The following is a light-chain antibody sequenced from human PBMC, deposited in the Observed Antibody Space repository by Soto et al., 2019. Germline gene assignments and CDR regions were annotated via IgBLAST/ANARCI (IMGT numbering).Light chain of an antibody. J-gene: IGLJ3*02. CDR2: DNY. CDR3: EAWDSNLSGGV. CDR1: RQNIGKNY. Sequence: QSVLTQPPSVSAAPGQSDTVSRSENRQNIGKNYVSWYQHLTGTAPKLLIYDNYKRPSGIPDRFSASKSGTSATLDITGLQTGDEADYYCEAWDSNLSGGVFGGGTKLTVL. V-gene: IGLV1-51*01.